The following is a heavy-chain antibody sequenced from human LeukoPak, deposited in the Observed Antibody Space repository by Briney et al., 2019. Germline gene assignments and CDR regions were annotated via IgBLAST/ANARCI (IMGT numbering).Heavy chain of an antibody. D-gene: IGHD6-13*01. V-gene: IGHV3-23*01. CDR2: ISGSGGST. CDR1: GFTFSSYA. J-gene: IGHJ4*02. CDR3: AKYPGYSSSWSTGMAFDY. Sequence: GGSLRLSCAASGFTFSSYAMSWVRQAPGKGLEWVSAISGSGGSTYYADSVKGRFTISRDNSKNTLYLQMNSLRAEGTAVYYCAKYPGYSSSWSTGMAFDYWGQGTLVTVSS.